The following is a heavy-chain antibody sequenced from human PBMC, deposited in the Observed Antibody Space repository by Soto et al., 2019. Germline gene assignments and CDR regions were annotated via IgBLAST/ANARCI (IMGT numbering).Heavy chain of an antibody. D-gene: IGHD4-4*01. CDR3: ARDAFLYSRGAYYDH. V-gene: IGHV3-30-3*01. J-gene: IGHJ4*02. Sequence: QVRLVESGGGAVQPGDSLRLSCDASGFTFSTYALHWVRQAPGKGLEWVAFISYTGANQYYADSVKGRFTVSRDNSKNIAFLQMTSLKPEDSAVYCARDAFLYSRGAYYDHWCQGTLVTVSS. CDR1: GFTFSTYA. CDR2: ISYTGANQ.